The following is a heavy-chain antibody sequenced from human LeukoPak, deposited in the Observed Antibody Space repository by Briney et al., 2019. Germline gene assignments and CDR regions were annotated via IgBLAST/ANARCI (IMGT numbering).Heavy chain of an antibody. Sequence: GGSLRLSCAASGFTFSSYAMSWVRQAPGKGLEWVSAISGSGGSTYYADSVKGRFTISRDNSRNTLYLQMNSLRAEDTAVYYCAKADCSGGSCYSSYFDYWGQGTLVTVSS. D-gene: IGHD2-15*01. CDR3: AKADCSGGSCYSSYFDY. CDR2: ISGSGGST. J-gene: IGHJ4*02. CDR1: GFTFSSYA. V-gene: IGHV3-23*01.